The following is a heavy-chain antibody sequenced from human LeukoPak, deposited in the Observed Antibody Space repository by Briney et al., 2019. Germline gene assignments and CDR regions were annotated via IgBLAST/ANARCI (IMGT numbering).Heavy chain of an antibody. CDR1: GFSVSDNY. CDR3: ASITGVHFDP. D-gene: IGHD4-23*01. V-gene: IGHV3-66*02. J-gene: IGHJ5*02. CDR2: LYSGGGT. Sequence: PGGSLRLSCAASGFSVSDNYMSWVRQAPGKGLEWVSSLYSGGGTYYPDSVQGRFTISRDNSKNTLFLQMNSLRPEDTAVYFCASITGVHFDPWGQGTLVTVSS.